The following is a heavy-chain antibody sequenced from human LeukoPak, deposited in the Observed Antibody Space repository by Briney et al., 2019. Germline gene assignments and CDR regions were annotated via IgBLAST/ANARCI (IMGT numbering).Heavy chain of an antibody. D-gene: IGHD5-18*01. CDR1: GYTFTVYY. Sequence: ASVKVSCKASGYTFTVYYMHWVRQAPGQGLEWMGWINPNSDRINYAQKLQGRVTMTRDTSISTAYMELSRLRSDDTAVYYCARAVATAMETGYYGMDVWGQGTTVTVSS. V-gene: IGHV1-2*02. J-gene: IGHJ6*02. CDR3: ARAVATAMETGYYGMDV. CDR2: INPNSDRI.